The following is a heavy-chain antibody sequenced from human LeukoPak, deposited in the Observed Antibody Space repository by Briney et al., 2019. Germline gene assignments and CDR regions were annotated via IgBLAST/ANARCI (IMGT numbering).Heavy chain of an antibody. CDR1: GFTFTSSA. CDR3: AKDGTGYYDPLGYYFDY. J-gene: IGHJ4*02. V-gene: IGHV1-58*01. CDR2: IVVGRGNT. D-gene: IGHD3-3*01. Sequence: GASVKVSCKASGFTFTSSAVQWVRQARGQRLEWIGWIVVGRGNTNYAQKFQERVTITRDMSTSTAYMELSSLRSEDTAVYYCAKDGTGYYDPLGYYFDYWGQGTLVTVSS.